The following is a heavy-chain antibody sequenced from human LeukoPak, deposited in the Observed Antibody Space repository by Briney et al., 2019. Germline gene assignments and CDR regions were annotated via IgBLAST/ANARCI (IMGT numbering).Heavy chain of an antibody. Sequence: KPSETLSLTCTVSGGSISSYYWSWIRQPPGKGLEWIGYIYNSGSIKYNPSLKRRVTISVDTSKNQFSLNLSSLTAADTAVYYCARDVGSEFDYWGQGTLVTVSS. V-gene: IGHV4-59*01. CDR1: GGSISSYY. D-gene: IGHD3-10*01. CDR3: ARDVGSEFDY. CDR2: IYNSGSI. J-gene: IGHJ4*02.